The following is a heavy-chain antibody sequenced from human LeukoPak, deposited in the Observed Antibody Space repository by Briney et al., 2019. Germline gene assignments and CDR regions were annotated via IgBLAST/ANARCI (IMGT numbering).Heavy chain of an antibody. Sequence: GGSLRLSCAASGFTFSSYWMSWVRQAPGKGLEWVSAISGSGGSTYYADSVKGRFTISRDNSKNTLYLQMNSLRAEDTAVYYCAKGSPDGDKAGDWFDPWGQGTLVTVSS. J-gene: IGHJ5*02. V-gene: IGHV3-23*01. CDR1: GFTFSSYW. CDR2: ISGSGGST. CDR3: AKGSPDGDKAGDWFDP. D-gene: IGHD4-17*01.